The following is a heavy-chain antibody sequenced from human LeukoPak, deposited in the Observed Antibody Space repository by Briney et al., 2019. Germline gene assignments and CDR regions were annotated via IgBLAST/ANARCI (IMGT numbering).Heavy chain of an antibody. CDR3: ARVDPYSSSTSCSFDY. V-gene: IGHV4-61*02. Sequence: SQTLSLTCTVSGGSISSGSYYWSWIRQPAGKGLEWIGRIYTSGSTNYNPSLKSRVTISVDTSKNQFSLKLSSVTAADTAVYYCARVDPYSSSTSCSFDYWGQGTLVTVSS. J-gene: IGHJ4*02. D-gene: IGHD2-2*01. CDR2: IYTSGST. CDR1: GGSISSGSYY.